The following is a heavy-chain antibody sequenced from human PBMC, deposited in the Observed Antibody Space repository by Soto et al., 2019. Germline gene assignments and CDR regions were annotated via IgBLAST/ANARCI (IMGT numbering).Heavy chain of an antibody. J-gene: IGHJ3*02. CDR1: GFTFSTYW. Sequence: EVQLVESGGGLVQPGESLRLSCAASGFTFSTYWMTWVRQAPGKGLEWVANIKQNGSEKYYVDSVKGRFTISRDNAKNSLYLHINSLRAEDTAVYYCARGGRRSGSYADAFDIWGQGTMVTVSS. CDR3: ARGGRRSGSYADAFDI. V-gene: IGHV3-7*03. CDR2: IKQNGSEK. D-gene: IGHD1-26*01.